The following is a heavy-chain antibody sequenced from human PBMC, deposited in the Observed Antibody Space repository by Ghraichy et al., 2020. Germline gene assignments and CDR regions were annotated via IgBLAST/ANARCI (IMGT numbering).Heavy chain of an antibody. CDR2: ISWNSGSI. CDR1: GFTFDDYA. D-gene: IGHD3-22*01. J-gene: IGHJ4*02. Sequence: GGSLRLSCAASGFTFDDYAMHWVRQAPGKGLEWVSGISWNSGSIGYADSVKGRFTISRDNAKNSLYLQMNSLRAEDTALYYCARSGYSVYYFDYWGQGTLVTVSS. V-gene: IGHV3-9*01. CDR3: ARSGYSVYYFDY.